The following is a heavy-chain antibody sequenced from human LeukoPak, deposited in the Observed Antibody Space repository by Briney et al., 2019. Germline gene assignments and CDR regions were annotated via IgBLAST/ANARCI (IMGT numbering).Heavy chain of an antibody. J-gene: IGHJ6*03. CDR2: IRSKANSFAT. CDR1: GFTFSGSA. V-gene: IGHV3-73*01. CDR3: TRWMEVYGSGSYSNSYYYMDV. Sequence: GGSLRLSCAASGFTFSGSAIHWVRQASGKGLEWVGRIRSKANSFATSYAASVKGRVTISRDDSKNTADLQMKSLKTEDTAIYYCTRWMEVYGSGSYSNSYYYMDVWGKGTTVIISS. D-gene: IGHD3-10*01.